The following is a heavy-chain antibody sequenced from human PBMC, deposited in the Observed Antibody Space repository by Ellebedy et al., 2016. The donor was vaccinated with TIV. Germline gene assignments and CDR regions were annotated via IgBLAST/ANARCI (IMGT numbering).Heavy chain of an antibody. CDR1: RFTFSNYW. J-gene: IGHJ2*01. Sequence: GESLKISCAASRFTFSNYWMHWVRHAPGKGPVWVSRMNIAVSSTSYADSVKGRFTISRDNAKNTLYLPLNSLRAEDTAVYYCARAGSGGWEAYFDLWGRGTLVTVSS. V-gene: IGHV3-74*01. CDR3: ARAGSGGWEAYFDL. CDR2: MNIAVSST. D-gene: IGHD6-19*01.